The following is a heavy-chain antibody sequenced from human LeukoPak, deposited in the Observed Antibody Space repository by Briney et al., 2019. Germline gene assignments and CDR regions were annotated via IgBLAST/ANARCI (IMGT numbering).Heavy chain of an antibody. CDR3: ARGPIKSYSSGYYSFDY. CDR1: GFTFSSYE. V-gene: IGHV3-48*03. D-gene: IGHD3-22*01. Sequence: HPGGSLILSCTASGFTFSSYEMNWVRQAPGKGLEWVSYISISGSTIHYADSVKGRFTISRDNSKNTLYLQMNSLRAEDTAVYYCARGPIKSYSSGYYSFDYWGQGTLVTVSS. CDR2: ISISGSTI. J-gene: IGHJ4*02.